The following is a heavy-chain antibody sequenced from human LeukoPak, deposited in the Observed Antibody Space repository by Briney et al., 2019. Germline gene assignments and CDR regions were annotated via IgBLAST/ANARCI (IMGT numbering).Heavy chain of an antibody. CDR1: GCSISSYY. V-gene: IGHV4-59*01. CDR3: ASISGYDDYYFDY. Sequence: TLSLTCTVSGCSISSYYWSWIQQPPGKGLQKIGYIYYSGSTNYNPSLKSRVTISVDTSKNQFSLKLSSVTAADTAVYYCASISGYDDYYFDYWGQGTLVTVSS. J-gene: IGHJ4*02. CDR2: IYYSGST. D-gene: IGHD5-12*01.